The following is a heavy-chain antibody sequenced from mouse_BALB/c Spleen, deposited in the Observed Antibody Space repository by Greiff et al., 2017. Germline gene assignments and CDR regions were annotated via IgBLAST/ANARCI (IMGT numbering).Heavy chain of an antibody. V-gene: IGHV1S137*01. CDR2: ISTYYGDA. D-gene: IGHD1-1*01. CDR3: ARNYGSSGNYAMDY. Sequence: QVQLQQSGAELVRPGVSVKISCKGSGYTFTDYAMHWVKQSHAKSLEWIGVISTYYGDASYNQKFKGKATMTVDKSSSTAYMELARLTSEDSAIYYCARNYGSSGNYAMDYWGQGTSVTVSS. CDR1: GYTFTDYA. J-gene: IGHJ4*01.